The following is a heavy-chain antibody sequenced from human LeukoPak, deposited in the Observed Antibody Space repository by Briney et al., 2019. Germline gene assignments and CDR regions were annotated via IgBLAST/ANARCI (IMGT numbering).Heavy chain of an antibody. V-gene: IGHV3-23*01. D-gene: IGHD6-6*01. Sequence: PGGSLRLSCAASGFTFSSYAMSWVRQAPGKGLEWVSGISDGGVSTYYADSVKGRFTLSRDNSKNTLYLQMNSLRAEDTAVYYCAKDLSSLSWGQGTLVTVSS. CDR2: ISDGGVST. CDR1: GFTFSSYA. CDR3: AKDLSSLS. J-gene: IGHJ4*02.